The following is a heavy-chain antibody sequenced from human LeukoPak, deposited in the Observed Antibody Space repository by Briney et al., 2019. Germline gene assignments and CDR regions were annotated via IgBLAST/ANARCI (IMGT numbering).Heavy chain of an antibody. V-gene: IGHV4-38-2*02. CDR1: GYSISTGYY. Sequence: SETLSLTCTVSGYSISTGYYWDWIRQPPGKGLEWIGTFYHGGSTYYNPSLKSRVTISVDTSKNQFSLNLTSVTAADTAVYYCARGHRGYRRFDYWGQGTLVTVSS. CDR3: ARGHRGYRRFDY. J-gene: IGHJ4*02. CDR2: FYHGGST. D-gene: IGHD5-18*01.